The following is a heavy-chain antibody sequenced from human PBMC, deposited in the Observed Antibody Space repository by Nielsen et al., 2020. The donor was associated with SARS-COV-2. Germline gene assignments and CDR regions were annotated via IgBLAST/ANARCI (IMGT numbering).Heavy chain of an antibody. CDR1: GFTFSSYSM. CDR3: ARVRRYSRAPGAFDI. CDR2: IYHSGST. D-gene: IGHD6-13*01. V-gene: IGHV4-4*02. Sequence: GSLRLSCAASGFTFSSYSMNWVRQAPGKGLEWIGEIYHSGSTNYNPSLKSRVTISVDKSKNQFSLKLSSVTAADTAVYYCARVRRYSRAPGAFDIWGQGTMVTVSS. J-gene: IGHJ3*02.